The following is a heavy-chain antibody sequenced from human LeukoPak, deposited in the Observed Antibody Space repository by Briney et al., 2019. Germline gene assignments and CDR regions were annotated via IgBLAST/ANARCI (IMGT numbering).Heavy chain of an antibody. CDR1: GGSISSYY. D-gene: IGHD3-10*01. CDR3: ARELGLIKLDAFDI. J-gene: IGHJ3*02. Sequence: SETLSLTCTVSGGSISSYYWSWIRQPPGKGLEWIGYIYYSGSTNYNPSLKSRVTISVDTSKNQFSLKLSSVTAADTAVYYCARELGLIKLDAFDIWGQGTMVTVSS. V-gene: IGHV4-59*01. CDR2: IYYSGST.